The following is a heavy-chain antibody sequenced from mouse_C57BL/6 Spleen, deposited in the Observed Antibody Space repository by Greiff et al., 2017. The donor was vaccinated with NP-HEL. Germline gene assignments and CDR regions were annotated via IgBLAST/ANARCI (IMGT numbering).Heavy chain of an antibody. CDR1: GYTFTSYW. J-gene: IGHJ2*01. V-gene: IGHV1-53*01. CDR2: INPSNGGT. CDR3: ARSGYYYSSRGYYFDY. Sequence: QVQLQQPGTELVKPGASVKLSCKASGYTFTSYWMHWVKQRPGQGLEWIGNINPSNGGTNYNEKFKSKATLTVDKSSSTAYMQLSSLTSEDSAVYYCARSGYYYSSRGYYFDYWGQGTTLTVSS. D-gene: IGHD1-1*01.